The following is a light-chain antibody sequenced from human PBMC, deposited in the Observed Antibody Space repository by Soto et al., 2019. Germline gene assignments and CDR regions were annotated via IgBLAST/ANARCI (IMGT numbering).Light chain of an antibody. CDR1: SSDVGGYHY. J-gene: IGLJ1*01. Sequence: QSVLTQPASVSGSPGQSITVSCTGTSSDVGGYHYVSWYQHHPGKAPKLMIYEVSNRPSGVSNRFSGSKSGNTASLTISGLHAEDEADYYCSSFTSRSTLVFGTGTKLTVL. CDR2: EVS. V-gene: IGLV2-14*01. CDR3: SSFTSRSTLV.